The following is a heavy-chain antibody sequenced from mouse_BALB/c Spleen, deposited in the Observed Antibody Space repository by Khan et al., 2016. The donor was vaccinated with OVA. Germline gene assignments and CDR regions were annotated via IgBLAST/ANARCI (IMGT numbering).Heavy chain of an antibody. CDR1: GFSLTTYG. CDR2: IWPGGSK. V-gene: IGHV2-9*02. J-gene: IGHJ3*01. Sequence: QVQLKESGPGLVAPSQSLSITCTVSGFSLTTYGVHWVRQPPGKGLEWLGIIWPGGSKNYNSALMSRLSISKDNSQNQVFFKMNSLKTDDTAMYNCARDSTGFAYWGQGTRVTVSA. CDR3: ARDSTGFAY.